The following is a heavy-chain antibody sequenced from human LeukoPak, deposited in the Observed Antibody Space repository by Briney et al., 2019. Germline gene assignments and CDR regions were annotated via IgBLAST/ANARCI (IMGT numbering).Heavy chain of an antibody. Sequence: SSETLSITCAVYGGSFSGYYWSWIRQPPGKGLEWIEEINHSGSTNYNPSLKSRVTISVDTSKNQFSLKLSSVTAADTAVYYCARGLVRVSGYYGSGSPQKGMDVWGQGTTVTVSS. CDR2: INHSGST. CDR1: GGSFSGYY. D-gene: IGHD3-10*01. V-gene: IGHV4-34*01. J-gene: IGHJ6*02. CDR3: ARGLVRVSGYYGSGSPQKGMDV.